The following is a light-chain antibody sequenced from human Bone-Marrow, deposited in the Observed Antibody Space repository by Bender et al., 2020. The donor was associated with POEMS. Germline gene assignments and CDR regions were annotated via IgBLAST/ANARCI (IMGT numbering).Light chain of an antibody. CDR1: SNDIGGYDY. CDR3: CSYAGSSNFVV. Sequence: QSALTQPRSLSGSPGQSVTISCAGTSNDIGGYDYVSWYQQYPGKAPRVLIYDVSERPSGVPDRFSGSKSGNAASLTISGLQAEDEADYYCCSYAGSSNFVVFGGGTKLTVL. CDR2: DVS. J-gene: IGLJ2*01. V-gene: IGLV2-11*01.